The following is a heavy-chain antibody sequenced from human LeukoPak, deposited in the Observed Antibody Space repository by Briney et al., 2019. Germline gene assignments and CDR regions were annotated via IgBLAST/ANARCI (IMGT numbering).Heavy chain of an antibody. CDR1: GGTFSSYA. Sequence: ASVKVSCKASGGTFSSYAISWVRQAPGQGLEWMGGIIPIFGTANYAQKFQGRVTITADESTSTAYMELSSLRSEDTAVYYCASGFWGSGSYYGFDYWGQGTPVTVSS. CDR3: ASGFWGSGSYYGFDY. CDR2: IIPIFGTA. V-gene: IGHV1-69*13. D-gene: IGHD3-10*01. J-gene: IGHJ4*02.